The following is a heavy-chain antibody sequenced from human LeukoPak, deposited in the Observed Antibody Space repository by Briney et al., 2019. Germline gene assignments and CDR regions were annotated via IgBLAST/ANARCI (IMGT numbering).Heavy chain of an antibody. CDR1: GFTFSSYA. D-gene: IGHD2-2*01. CDR3: ARAKDCSSSTCYNAFDI. CDR2: ISGSGGST. V-gene: IGHV3-23*01. Sequence: HPGGSLRLSCAASGFTFSSYAMTWVRQFPGKGLEWVAAISGSGGSTYYADSVKGRFTISRDNSKNTLYLQMNALRAEDTAVYYCARAKDCSSSTCYNAFDIWGQGTMVTVSS. J-gene: IGHJ3*02.